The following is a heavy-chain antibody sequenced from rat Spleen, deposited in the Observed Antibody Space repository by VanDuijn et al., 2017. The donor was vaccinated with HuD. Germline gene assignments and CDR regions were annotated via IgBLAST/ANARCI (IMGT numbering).Heavy chain of an antibody. CDR2: IWAGGST. J-gene: IGHJ4*01. CDR1: GFSLTSYH. D-gene: IGHD1-5*01. V-gene: IGHV2-43*01. CDR3: ARDLSYRYSLRGVMDA. Sequence: QVQLKESGPGLVQPSQTLSLACTVSGFSLTSYHVHWVRQPSGKGLEWMGVIWAGGSTEYKSALKSRLSISRDTSKSQVFLKMNSLQTEDTATYYCARDLSYRYSLRGVMDAWGQGAPVTVSS.